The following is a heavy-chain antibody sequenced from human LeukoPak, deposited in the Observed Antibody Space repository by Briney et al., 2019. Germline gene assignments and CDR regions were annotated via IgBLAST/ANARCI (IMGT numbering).Heavy chain of an antibody. Sequence: GGSLRLSCAASGVSFRGHWMSWVRQAPGKGLEWLANIKQDGSERRYVDSVKGRFTISRDDAKNSVYLEMNSLRVEDMAVHYCARERWTASGYYFDYWGQGTLVTVSS. J-gene: IGHJ4*02. V-gene: IGHV3-7*01. CDR3: ARERWTASGYYFDY. CDR1: GVSFRGHW. D-gene: IGHD6-13*01. CDR2: IKQDGSER.